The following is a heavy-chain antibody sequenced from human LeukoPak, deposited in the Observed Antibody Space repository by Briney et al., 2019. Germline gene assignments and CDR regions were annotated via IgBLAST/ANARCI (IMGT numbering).Heavy chain of an antibody. CDR2: INHSGST. CDR1: GVSVSTTSYY. CDR3: ASLLRSKGF. V-gene: IGHV4-39*07. J-gene: IGHJ4*02. Sequence: SETLSLTWTVSGVSVSTTSYYWSWIRQPPGKGLEWIGEINHSGSTNYNPSLKSRVTISVDTSKNQFSLKLSSVTAADTAVYYCASLLRSKGFWGQGTLVTVSS.